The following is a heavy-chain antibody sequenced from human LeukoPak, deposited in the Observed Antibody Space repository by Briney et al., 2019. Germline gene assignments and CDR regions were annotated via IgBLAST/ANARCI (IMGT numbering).Heavy chain of an antibody. V-gene: IGHV3-48*03. CDR1: GFTFSSCE. Sequence: PGGSLRLSCAAPGFTFSSCEMNWVRQAPGKGLEWVSYISSSGSTMYYADSVKGRFTISRDNAKKSLYLQMSSLRAEDTAVYYCARDHLEWLSDYWGQGTLVTVSS. CDR2: ISSSGSTM. CDR3: ARDHLEWLSDY. J-gene: IGHJ4*02. D-gene: IGHD3-3*01.